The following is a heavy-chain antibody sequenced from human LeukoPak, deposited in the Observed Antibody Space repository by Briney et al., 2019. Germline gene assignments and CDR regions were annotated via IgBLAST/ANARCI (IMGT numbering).Heavy chain of an antibody. Sequence: PGGSLRLSCAASGFTFSSYEMNWVRQAPGKGLEWVSYISSSGSTIYYADSVKGRFTISRDNAKNSLYLQMNRLRAEDTAVYYCARVVHDSSGYYYFDYWGQGTLVTVSS. CDR1: GFTFSSYE. V-gene: IGHV3-48*03. CDR3: ARVVHDSSGYYYFDY. CDR2: ISSSGSTI. J-gene: IGHJ4*02. D-gene: IGHD3-22*01.